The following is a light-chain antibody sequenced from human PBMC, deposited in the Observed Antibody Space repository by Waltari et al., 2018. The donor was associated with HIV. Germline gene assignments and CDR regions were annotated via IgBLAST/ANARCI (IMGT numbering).Light chain of an antibody. CDR1: SSNIGAGFD. V-gene: IGLV1-40*01. CDR3: QSYDSSLSSYV. J-gene: IGLJ1*01. CDR2: AAT. Sequence: TGSSSNIGAGFDVHWYQQLPGIAPKLLIYAATNRHSGVPDRFSGSKSGTSASLAITGLQAEDEADYYCQSYDSSLSSYVFASGTRVTVL.